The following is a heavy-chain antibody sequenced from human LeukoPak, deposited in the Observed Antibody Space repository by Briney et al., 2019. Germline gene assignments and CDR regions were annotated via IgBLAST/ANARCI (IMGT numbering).Heavy chain of an antibody. J-gene: IGHJ4*02. D-gene: IGHD3-10*01. Sequence: QPGRSLRLSCSASGFTFSSYRMHWVRQAPGKGLEWVAIIWYDGSNKYYADSVKGRFTISRDNSENTLHLQMNSLRAEDTATYYCACDRRTPSYWKPYFDYWGQGTLVTVSS. V-gene: IGHV3-33*01. CDR2: IWYDGSNK. CDR1: GFTFSSYR. CDR3: ACDRRTPSYWKPYFDY.